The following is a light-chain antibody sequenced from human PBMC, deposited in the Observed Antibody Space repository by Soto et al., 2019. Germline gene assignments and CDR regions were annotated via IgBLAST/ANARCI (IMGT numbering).Light chain of an antibody. CDR2: GAS. J-gene: IGKJ3*01. CDR3: HQADSLFT. V-gene: IGKV1-12*01. Sequence: DIKMTQSPSSVSASVGDSVTITCRASQGIGTWLAWYQQKPGQAPELLIYGASRLQSGVPSRFSGSGSGTDFTLTITSLQPEDFATYYCHQADSLFTFGPGTKVDIK. CDR1: QGIGTW.